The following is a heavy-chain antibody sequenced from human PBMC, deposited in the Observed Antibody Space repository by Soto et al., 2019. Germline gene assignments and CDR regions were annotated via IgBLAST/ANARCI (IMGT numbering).Heavy chain of an antibody. CDR2: IYYRGNT. J-gene: IGHJ4*02. Sequence: QLQLQESGPGLVKPSETLSLTCSVSGDSINSDNYYWGWIRQPPGKGLEWIGSIYYRGNTDYNRSLKTRVAISLAKSKSQFSLKLNSVTAADSAVYFCGRLEGLATISYYFDYWGQGTLVTVSS. CDR3: GRLEGLATISYYFDY. V-gene: IGHV4-39*01. D-gene: IGHD3-9*01. CDR1: GDSINSDNYY.